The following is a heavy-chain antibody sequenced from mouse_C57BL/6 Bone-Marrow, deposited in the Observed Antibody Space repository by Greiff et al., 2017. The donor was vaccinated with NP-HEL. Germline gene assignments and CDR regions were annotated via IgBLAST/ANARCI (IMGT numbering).Heavy chain of an antibody. D-gene: IGHD1-1*01. CDR3: TTASRGGYFDY. J-gene: IGHJ2*01. CDR1: GFNIKDYY. CDR2: IDPEDGDT. Sequence: VQLQQSGAELVRPGASVKLSCTASGFNIKDYYMHWVKQRPEQGLEWIGRIDPEDGDTEYAPQFQGKATMTADTSSNTAYLQLSSLTSEDTAVYYCTTASRGGYFDYWGQGTTLTVSS. V-gene: IGHV14-1*01.